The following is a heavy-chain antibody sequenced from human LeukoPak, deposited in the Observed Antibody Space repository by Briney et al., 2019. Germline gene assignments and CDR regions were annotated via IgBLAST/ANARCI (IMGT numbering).Heavy chain of an antibody. CDR3: ARDNPYYYDSSGYDAFDI. D-gene: IGHD3-22*01. Sequence: GGSLRLSCAASGFTFSSYSMSWVRQAPGKGLDWVSYISSSSSTIYYADSVKGRFTISRDNAKNSLYLQMNSLRAEDTAVYYCARDNPYYYDSSGYDAFDIWGQGTMVTVSS. CDR2: ISSSSSTI. V-gene: IGHV3-48*01. J-gene: IGHJ3*02. CDR1: GFTFSSYS.